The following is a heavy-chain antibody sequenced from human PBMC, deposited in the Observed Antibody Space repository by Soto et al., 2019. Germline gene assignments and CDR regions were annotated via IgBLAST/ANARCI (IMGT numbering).Heavy chain of an antibody. CDR1: GGTFSSNT. CDR3: ARLPGYSSDSYSPYYYSYMDV. Sequence: QVQLVQSGAEVKKPGSSVTVSCKASGGTFSSNTITWVRQAPGHGLEWMGRIIPILDMANYSQKFQVRVTITADKSTSTAYMQLSSLTSEDTATYFCARLPGYSSDSYSPYYYSYMDVWGKGTPVTVSS. J-gene: IGHJ6*03. V-gene: IGHV1-69*02. CDR2: IIPILDMA. D-gene: IGHD6-19*01.